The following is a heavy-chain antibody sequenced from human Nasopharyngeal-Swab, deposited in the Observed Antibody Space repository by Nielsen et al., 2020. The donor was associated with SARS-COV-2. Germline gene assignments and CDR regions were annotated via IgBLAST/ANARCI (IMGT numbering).Heavy chain of an antibody. CDR2: INPSGGST. Sequence: ASVKVSCKASGYTFTSYYMHWVRQAPGQGLEWMGIINPSGGSTSYAQKFQVRVTMTRDTSTSTAYMELRSLRSDDTAVYYCARDLVDGDYAHYYYYGMDVWGQGTTVTVSS. D-gene: IGHD4-17*01. V-gene: IGHV1-46*01. J-gene: IGHJ6*02. CDR3: ARDLVDGDYAHYYYYGMDV. CDR1: GYTFTSYY.